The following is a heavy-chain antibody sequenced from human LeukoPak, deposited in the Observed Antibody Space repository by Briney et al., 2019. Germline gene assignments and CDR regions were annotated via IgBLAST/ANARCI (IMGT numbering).Heavy chain of an antibody. J-gene: IGHJ5*01. CDR2: ITDSGGDT. D-gene: IGHD2-21*01. CDR3: AKDTLQPVWWNNWFDS. V-gene: IGHV3-23*01. Sequence: GGSLRLSCAASGFTFSNYAMSWVRQAPGKGLEWFSAITDSGGDTYYADSVKGRFTISRDNSKNTLDLQMSSLRAEDTAVYYCAKDTLQPVWWNNWFDSWGQGTLVTVSS. CDR1: GFTFSNYA.